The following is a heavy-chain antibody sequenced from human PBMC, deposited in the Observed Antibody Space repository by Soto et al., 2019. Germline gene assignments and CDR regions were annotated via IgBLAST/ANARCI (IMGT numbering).Heavy chain of an antibody. CDR1: GGTFSSYA. Sequence: QVQLVQSGAEVKKPGSSVKVSCKASGGTFSSYAISWVRQAPGQGLEWMGGIIPIFCTANYAQKFQGRVTITADECTSTAYMELSSLRSEDTAVYYCARDRHEVVTAIRSFDYWGQGTLVTVSS. CDR3: ARDRHEVVTAIRSFDY. J-gene: IGHJ4*02. V-gene: IGHV1-69*12. CDR2: IIPIFCTA. D-gene: IGHD2-21*02.